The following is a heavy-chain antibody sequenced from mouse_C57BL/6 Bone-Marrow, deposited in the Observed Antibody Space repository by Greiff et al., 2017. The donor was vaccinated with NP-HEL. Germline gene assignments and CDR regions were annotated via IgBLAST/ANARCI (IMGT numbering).Heavy chain of an antibody. D-gene: IGHD2-1*01. V-gene: IGHV1-42*01. CDR1: GYSFTGYY. J-gene: IGHJ4*01. CDR3: ARENYGNPYAMDY. CDR2: INPSTGGT. Sequence: VQLQQSGPELVKPGASVKISCKASGYSFTGYYMNWVKQSPEKSLEWIGEINPSTGGTTYNQKFKAKATLTVDKSSSTAYMQLKSLTSEDSAVYYCARENYGNPYAMDYWGQGTSVTVSS.